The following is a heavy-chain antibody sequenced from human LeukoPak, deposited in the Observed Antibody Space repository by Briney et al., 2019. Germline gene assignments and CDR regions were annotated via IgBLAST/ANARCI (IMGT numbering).Heavy chain of an antibody. CDR2: ISYSGST. CDR1: GGSISSYY. J-gene: IGHJ4*02. V-gene: IGHV4-59*01. D-gene: IGHD3-10*01. CDR3: ARGVTPGAWFVY. Sequence: PSETLSLTYTVSGGSISSYYWSWIRQPPGKGLEWIGYISYSGSTNYNPSLKSRVTISVDTSKNQFSLKLSSVTAADTAVYYCARGVTPGAWFVYWGQGTLVTVSS.